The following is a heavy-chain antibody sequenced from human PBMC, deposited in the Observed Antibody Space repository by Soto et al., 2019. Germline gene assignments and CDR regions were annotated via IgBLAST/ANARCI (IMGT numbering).Heavy chain of an antibody. J-gene: IGHJ6*03. CDR1: GFIFSNYA. CDR2: FGGSGGT. CDR3: PKSQSSLYYMDV. V-gene: IGHV3-23*01. Sequence: EVQVLESGGGLVQPGGSLRLSCVGSGFIFSNYAMAWVRQAPGKGLEWVSGFGGSGGTYYADSVKGRYTISRDNSKNTLYLQMNSLRVEETAVYYCPKSQSSLYYMDVWGKGTAVTVSS.